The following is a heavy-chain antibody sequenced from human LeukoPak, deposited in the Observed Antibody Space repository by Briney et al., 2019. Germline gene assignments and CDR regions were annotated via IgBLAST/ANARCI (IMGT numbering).Heavy chain of an antibody. J-gene: IGHJ4*02. Sequence: GGSLRLSCAASGFTFSSYWMHWVRQAPEKGLGWVSRINSDGSSTSYADSVKGRFTISRDNAKNTLYLQMNSLRAEDTAVYYCARESSITMELWYFDYWGQGTLVTVSS. D-gene: IGHD3-10*01. CDR1: GFTFSSYW. V-gene: IGHV3-74*01. CDR2: INSDGSST. CDR3: ARESSITMELWYFDY.